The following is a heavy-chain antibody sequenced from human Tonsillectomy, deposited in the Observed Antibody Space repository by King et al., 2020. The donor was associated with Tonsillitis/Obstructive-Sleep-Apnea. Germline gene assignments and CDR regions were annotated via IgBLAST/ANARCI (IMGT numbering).Heavy chain of an antibody. J-gene: IGHJ4*02. CDR1: GFVFSNAW. CDR3: TTYYYGSGSYPLDY. Sequence: VQLVESGGGLVKPGGSLRLSCAASGFVFSNAWMSWVRQAPGKGLEWVGHIKSKTSGGTTDYAAPVKGRFTISRDDAKTTLFLQMNSLKSEDTAVYYCTTYYYGSGSYPLDYWRQGTLVTVSS. CDR2: IKSKTSGGTT. D-gene: IGHD3-10*01. V-gene: IGHV3-15*01.